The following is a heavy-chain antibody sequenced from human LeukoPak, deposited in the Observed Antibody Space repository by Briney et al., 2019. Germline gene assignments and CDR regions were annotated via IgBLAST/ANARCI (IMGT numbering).Heavy chain of an antibody. V-gene: IGHV1-8*01. CDR1: GYTFTSYD. D-gene: IGHD6-19*01. J-gene: IGHJ5*02. CDR2: MNPNSGNT. Sequence: ASVKVSCKASGYTFTSYDINWVRQATGQGLEWMEWMNPNSGNTGYAQKFQGRVTMTRNTSISTAYMELSSLRSEDTAVYYCARGRAVYNWFDPWGQGTLVTVSS. CDR3: ARGRAVYNWFDP.